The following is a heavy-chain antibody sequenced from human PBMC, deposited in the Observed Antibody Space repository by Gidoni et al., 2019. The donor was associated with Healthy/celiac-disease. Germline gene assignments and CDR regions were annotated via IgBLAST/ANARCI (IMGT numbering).Heavy chain of an antibody. V-gene: IGHV4-34*01. J-gene: IGHJ4*02. Sequence: QVQLQQWGAGLLKPSETLSLTCAVYGGSFRGYYWSWIRQPPGKGLEWIGEINHSGSTNYNPSLKSRVTISVDTSKNQFSLKLSSVTAADTAVYYCARVPRRVGARTSPFDYWGQGTLVTVSS. CDR3: ARVPRRVGARTSPFDY. CDR2: INHSGST. D-gene: IGHD1-26*01. CDR1: GGSFRGYY.